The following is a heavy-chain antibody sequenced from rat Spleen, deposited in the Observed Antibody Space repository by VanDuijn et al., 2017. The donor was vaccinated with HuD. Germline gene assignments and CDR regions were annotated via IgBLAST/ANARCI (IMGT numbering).Heavy chain of an antibody. Sequence: EVQLVESGGGLVQPGRSLKLSCAASGFTFSDYYMAWVRQAPKKGLEWVATTSYDGRRTYYRDSVKGRFTISRDNVKSILYLQMDSLRSEDTATYYCASRTGNWFAYWGQGTLVTVSS. J-gene: IGHJ3*01. V-gene: IGHV5-7*01. D-gene: IGHD5-1*01. CDR2: TSYDGRRT. CDR3: ASRTGNWFAY. CDR1: GFTFSDYY.